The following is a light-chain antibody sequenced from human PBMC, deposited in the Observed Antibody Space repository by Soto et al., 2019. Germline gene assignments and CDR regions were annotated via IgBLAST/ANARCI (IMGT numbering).Light chain of an antibody. CDR3: QQYDNLPYT. CDR2: DAS. V-gene: IGKV1-33*01. J-gene: IGKJ2*01. Sequence: KSQSPSSLSASVGDRVTITCQASQDISNYLNWYQQKPGKAPKLLIYDASNLETGVPSRFSGSGSGTDFTFTISSLQPEDIATYYCQQYDNLPYTFGQGTK. CDR1: QDISNY.